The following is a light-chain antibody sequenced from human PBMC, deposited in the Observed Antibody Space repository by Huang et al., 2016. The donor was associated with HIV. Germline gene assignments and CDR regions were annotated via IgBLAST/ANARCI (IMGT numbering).Light chain of an antibody. CDR2: GAS. CDR3: QQYNNWPPEYT. V-gene: IGKV3-15*01. J-gene: IGKJ2*01. CDR1: QSVSNN. Sequence: EIVMTQSPATLSVSPGKRATLSCRASQSVSNNLAWYQQKPGQTPRLLIYGASTSATGVPARFSGIVSGTEFTLTISSLQSEDFAVYYCQQYNNWPPEYTFGQGTKLEIK.